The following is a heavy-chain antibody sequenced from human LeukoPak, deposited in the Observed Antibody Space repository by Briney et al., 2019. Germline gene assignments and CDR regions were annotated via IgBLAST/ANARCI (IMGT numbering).Heavy chain of an antibody. V-gene: IGHV5-51*01. CDR2: IYPGDSDT. D-gene: IGHD4-23*01. J-gene: IGHJ4*02. CDR3: ARFGSSYGGNSGFDY. CDR1: GYRFTSYW. Sequence: GESLEISFKGSGYRFTSYWIGWVRPMPGKGLEWMGIIYPGDSDTRYSPSFQGQVTISADKSISTAYLQWSSLKASDTAMYYCARFGSSYGGNSGFDYWGQGTLVTVSS.